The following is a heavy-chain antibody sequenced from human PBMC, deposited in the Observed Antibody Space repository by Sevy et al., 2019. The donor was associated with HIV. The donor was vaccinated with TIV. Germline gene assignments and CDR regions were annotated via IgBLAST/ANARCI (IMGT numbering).Heavy chain of an antibody. J-gene: IGHJ4*02. Sequence: SDSLSLTCTVSGGSISSYYWSWIRQPPGKGLEWIGYIYYSGSTNYNPSLKSRVTISVDTSKNQFSLKLSSVTAADTAVYYCARGEGYYDSSGEFDYWGQGTLVTVSS. D-gene: IGHD3-22*01. V-gene: IGHV4-59*07. CDR3: ARGEGYYDSSGEFDY. CDR1: GGSISSYY. CDR2: IYYSGST.